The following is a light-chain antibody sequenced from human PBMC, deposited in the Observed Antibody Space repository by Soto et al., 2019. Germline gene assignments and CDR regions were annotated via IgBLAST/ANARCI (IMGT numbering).Light chain of an antibody. J-gene: IGKJ4*01. V-gene: IGKV3-20*01. CDR3: QQYGSSPLT. CDR1: QSVSTY. CDR2: DAS. Sequence: EVVLTQSPATLSLSPGERATLSCRASQSVSTYLAWYQQKPGQAPRLLIYDASSRATGIPDRFSGSGSGTDFTLTTSRLEPEDFAVYYCQQYGSSPLTFGGGTKVDIK.